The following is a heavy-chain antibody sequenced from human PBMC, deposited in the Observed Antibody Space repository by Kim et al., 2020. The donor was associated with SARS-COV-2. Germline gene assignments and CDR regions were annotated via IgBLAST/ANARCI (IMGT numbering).Heavy chain of an antibody. CDR1: GFTFSSHV. CDR2: IWSDGSNK. Sequence: GGSLRLSCAASGFTFSSHVLHWVRQAPGKGLEWVAVIWSDGSNKYNADSLKGRFTVSRDNFKDTLYLEMNSLRADDTAVYYCARGAYGTFDHWSQGTQVTVSS. CDR3: ARGAYGTFDH. V-gene: IGHV3-33*01. D-gene: IGHD4-17*01. J-gene: IGHJ4*02.